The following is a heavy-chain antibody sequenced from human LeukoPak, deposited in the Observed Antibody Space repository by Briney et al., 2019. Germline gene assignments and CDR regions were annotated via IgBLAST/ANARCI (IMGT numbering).Heavy chain of an antibody. CDR2: ISGSGGST. Sequence: GGSLRLSCATSGFAFSSYTMNWVRQAPGQGLEWVSAISGSGGSTYYADSVKGRFTISRDNSKNTLYLQMNSLRAEDTAVYYCAKDRVYYYDSSGYYSDYWGQGTLVTVSS. V-gene: IGHV3-23*01. CDR1: GFAFSSYT. J-gene: IGHJ4*02. D-gene: IGHD3-22*01. CDR3: AKDRVYYYDSSGYYSDY.